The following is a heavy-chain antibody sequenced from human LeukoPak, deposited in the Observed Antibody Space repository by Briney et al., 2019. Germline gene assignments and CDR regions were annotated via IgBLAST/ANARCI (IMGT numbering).Heavy chain of an antibody. V-gene: IGHV3-23*01. CDR3: ARSVAKVGHYYYYGMDV. D-gene: IGHD5/OR15-5a*01. CDR2: ISGSGGST. J-gene: IGHJ6*02. CDR1: GFTFSSYS. Sequence: GGSLRLSCAASGFTFSSYSMNWVRQAPGKGLEWVSAISGSGGSTYYADSVKGRFTISRDNSKNTLFLQMNSLRAEDTAVYYCARSVAKVGHYYYYGMDVWGQGTTVTVSS.